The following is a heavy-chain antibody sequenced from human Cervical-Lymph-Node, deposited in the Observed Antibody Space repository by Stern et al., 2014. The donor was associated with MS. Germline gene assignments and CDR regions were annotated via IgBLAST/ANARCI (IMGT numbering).Heavy chain of an antibody. CDR1: GFTFDDYA. J-gene: IGHJ1*01. V-gene: IGHV3-9*01. D-gene: IGHD3-3*01. Sequence: EVQLVESGGGLVQPGRSLRLSCAASGFTFDDYAMHWVRQAPGKGLEWVSGISWNSGSIAYSDSVKGRFTISRDNAKNSLYLQMNSLRAEDTALYYCAKDQGVVCLLYFQHWGQGTLVTVSS. CDR2: ISWNSGSI. CDR3: AKDQGVVCLLYFQH.